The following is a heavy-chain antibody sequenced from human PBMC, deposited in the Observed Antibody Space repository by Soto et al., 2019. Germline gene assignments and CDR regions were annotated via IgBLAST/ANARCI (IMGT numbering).Heavy chain of an antibody. J-gene: IGHJ6*02. CDR2: IGASGDNT. Sequence: EVQLLESGGGLVQPGGSLRLSCAASGFTFNRFAMTWVRQAPGKGLEWVSTIGASGDNTFYADSVKGRFTISRDNSGDTLFLQMNRLRAEVTALYYCAKLGYCSGGTCYLDYYNGLDVWGQGTTVTVSS. CDR1: GFTFNRFA. V-gene: IGHV3-23*01. CDR3: AKLGYCSGGTCYLDYYNGLDV. D-gene: IGHD2-15*01.